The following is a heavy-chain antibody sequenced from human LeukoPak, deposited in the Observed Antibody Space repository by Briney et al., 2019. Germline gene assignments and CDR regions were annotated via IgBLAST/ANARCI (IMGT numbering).Heavy chain of an antibody. CDR3: ARRSKLGYCSSTSCYNHYYYGMDV. CDR2: INHSGST. Sequence: SETLSLTCAVYGGSFSGYYWSWIRQPPGKGLEWIGEINHSGSTNYNPSLKSRVTISVDTSKNQFSLKLSSVTAADTAVYYCARRSKLGYCSSTSCYNHYYYGMDVWGQGTTVTVPS. J-gene: IGHJ6*02. V-gene: IGHV4-34*01. CDR1: GGSFSGYY. D-gene: IGHD2-2*02.